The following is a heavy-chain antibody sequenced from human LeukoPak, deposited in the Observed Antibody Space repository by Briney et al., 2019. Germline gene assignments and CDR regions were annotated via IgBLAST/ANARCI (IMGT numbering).Heavy chain of an antibody. Sequence: PGVSLTLSCVLSIFPFSNHRMHWVRQATGKGLEWVAHIWDDGSDIFSGDSVRGRFTIHRQNPGHTLFLHVNRLRPEDTAGYYCAKDAANLLYFFDHWGQGALVTVSS. CDR3: AKDAANLLYFFDH. J-gene: IGHJ4*02. D-gene: IGHD2-15*01. CDR1: IFPFSNHR. V-gene: IGHV3-30*02. CDR2: IWDDGSDI.